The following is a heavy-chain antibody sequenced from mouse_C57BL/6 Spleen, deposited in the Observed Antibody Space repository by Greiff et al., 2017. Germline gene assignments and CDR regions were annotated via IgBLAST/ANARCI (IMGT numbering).Heavy chain of an antibody. D-gene: IGHD2-12*01. V-gene: IGHV1-53*01. Sequence: QVQLQQPGTELVKPGASVKLSCTASGYTFTSYWMHWVKQRPGPGLEWIGNINPSNGGTNYNEKFKSKATLTVDKSSSTAYMQLSSLTSEYSAVYYCAREDGGYYSLFDYWGQGTTLTVSS. CDR2: INPSNGGT. CDR3: AREDGGYYSLFDY. J-gene: IGHJ2*01. CDR1: GYTFTSYW.